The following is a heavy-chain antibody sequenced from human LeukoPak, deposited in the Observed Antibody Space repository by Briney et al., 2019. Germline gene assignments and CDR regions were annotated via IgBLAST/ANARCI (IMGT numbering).Heavy chain of an antibody. V-gene: IGHV1-2*06. D-gene: IGHD3-10*01. CDR2: INPNSGGT. J-gene: IGHJ5*02. CDR3: AAWITYYYGSGKP. CDR1: GYTFTGYY. Sequence: ASVKVSCKASGYTFTGYYMHWVRQAPGQGLEWMGRINPNSGGTNYAQKFQGRVTMTRDTSISTAYMELSRLRSDDTAVYYCAAWITYYYGSGKPWGQGTLVTVSS.